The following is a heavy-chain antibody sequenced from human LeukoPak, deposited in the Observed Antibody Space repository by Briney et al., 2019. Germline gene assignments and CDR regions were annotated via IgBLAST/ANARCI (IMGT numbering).Heavy chain of an antibody. Sequence: PGESLKISCKGSGYSFTSYWIGWVRQLPGKGLEWMGIIYPSDSDTRYSPSFQGQVTISADKSINTAYLRWSSLKSSDTAIYYCATKEAMIGAFDIWGQGTMVTVSS. CDR3: ATKEAMIGAFDI. D-gene: IGHD2-21*01. V-gene: IGHV5-51*01. CDR2: IYPSDSDT. J-gene: IGHJ3*02. CDR1: GYSFTSYW.